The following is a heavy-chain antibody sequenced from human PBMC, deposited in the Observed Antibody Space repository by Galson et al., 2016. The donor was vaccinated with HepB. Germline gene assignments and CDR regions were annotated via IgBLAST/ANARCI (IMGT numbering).Heavy chain of an antibody. J-gene: IGHJ5*02. CDR3: AIHYDILTGWFDP. D-gene: IGHD3-9*01. V-gene: IGHV4-39*01. Sequence: YYNPSLKSRVTISVDTSKNQFSLKLSSVTAADTAVYYCAIHYDILTGWFDPWGQGTLVTVSS.